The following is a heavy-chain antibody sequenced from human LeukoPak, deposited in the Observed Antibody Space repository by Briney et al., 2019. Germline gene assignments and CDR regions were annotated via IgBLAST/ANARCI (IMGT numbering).Heavy chain of an antibody. CDR2: IIPIFGTA. V-gene: IGHV1-69*13. CDR1: GGTFSSYA. J-gene: IGHJ3*01. CDR3: ARRNSVRFLEWSPHHDAFDL. D-gene: IGHD3-3*01. Sequence: GASVKVSCKAAGGTFSSYAISWVRQAPGQGLEWMGGIIPIFGTANYAQKFQGKVTITADESTSTAYMELSSLRSEDTAVYYCARRNSVRFLEWSPHHDAFDLWGQGTMVTVSS.